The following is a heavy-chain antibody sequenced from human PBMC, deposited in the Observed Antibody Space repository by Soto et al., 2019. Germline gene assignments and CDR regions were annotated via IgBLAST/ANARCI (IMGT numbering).Heavy chain of an antibody. Sequence: ASVKVSCKASGGTFSSYTISWVRQAPGQGLEWMGRIIPILGIANYAQKFQGRVTITADKSTSTAYKELSSLRSEDTAVYYCATPPGPDDSLYYFDYWGQGTLVTVPQ. CDR1: GGTFSSYT. CDR2: IIPILGIA. V-gene: IGHV1-69*02. J-gene: IGHJ4*02. CDR3: ATPPGPDDSLYYFDY. D-gene: IGHD3-22*01.